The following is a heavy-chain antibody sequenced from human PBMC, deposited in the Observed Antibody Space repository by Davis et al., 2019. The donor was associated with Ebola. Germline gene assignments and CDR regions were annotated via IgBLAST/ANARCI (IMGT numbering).Heavy chain of an antibody. V-gene: IGHV4-59*11. CDR1: DASISGHY. CDR2: ISGSGRT. Sequence: PSETLSLTCTVSDASISGHYWNWFRQPPGKGLEWIGFISGSGRTSNNPSLKSRVTISADTSKNQFSLNLSSVTAADTAVYFCSRFGEGAYWGQGTLVTVSS. J-gene: IGHJ4*02. D-gene: IGHD2-21*01. CDR3: SRFGEGAY.